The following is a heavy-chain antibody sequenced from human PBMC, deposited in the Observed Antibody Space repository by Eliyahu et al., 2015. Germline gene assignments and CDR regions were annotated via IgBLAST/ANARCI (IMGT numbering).Heavy chain of an antibody. CDR2: IIPILRSA. CDR3: AKDNRPRTADSTSYFYYGMDV. Sequence: QVQLVQSGAXVKKPGSSVKVSCXASGVIXSXYAXXXVRQAPGQGLEWLGGIIPILRSAKYAQKFQGRVTITANESTTTAYMELSSLRTDDTAVYYCAKDNRPRTADSTSYFYYGMDVWGQGTTVTVS. CDR1: GVIXSXYA. J-gene: IGHJ6*02. V-gene: IGHV1-69*01. D-gene: IGHD3-22*01.